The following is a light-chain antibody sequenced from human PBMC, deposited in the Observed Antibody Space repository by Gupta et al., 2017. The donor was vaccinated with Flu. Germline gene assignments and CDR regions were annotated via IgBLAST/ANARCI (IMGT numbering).Light chain of an antibody. CDR1: QNINFW. V-gene: IGKV1-5*03. CDR3: QQEHSYVFT. J-gene: IGKJ3*01. Sequence: PSTLSASVGDKVTLTCRASQNINFWLAWYQQKPGKAPKLLISKASDLESGVPSRFSGSGSGTEFTLTISSLQPDDFATYYCQQEHSYVFTFGHGTKVDV. CDR2: KAS.